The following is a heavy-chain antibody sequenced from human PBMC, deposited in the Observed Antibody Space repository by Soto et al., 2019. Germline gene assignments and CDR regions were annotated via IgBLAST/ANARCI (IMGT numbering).Heavy chain of an antibody. J-gene: IGHJ4*02. D-gene: IGHD2-15*01. Sequence: QVQLVQSGAEVKKPGASVKVSCKASGYTFTSYYMHWVRQAPGQGLEWMGIINPSGGSTSYAQKFQGRVTMTRDTSTSTVYMELGSLRSEGTAVYYCARALGYCSGGSCYTFDYWGQGTLVTVSS. CDR2: INPSGGST. V-gene: IGHV1-46*03. CDR1: GYTFTSYY. CDR3: ARALGYCSGGSCYTFDY.